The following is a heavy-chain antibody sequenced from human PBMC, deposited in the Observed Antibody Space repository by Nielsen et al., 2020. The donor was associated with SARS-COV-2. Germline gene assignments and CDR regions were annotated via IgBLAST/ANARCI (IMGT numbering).Heavy chain of an antibody. Sequence: GGSLRLSCAASGFTFSSYAMHWVRQAPGKGLEWVAVISYDGSNKYYADSVKGRFTISRDNSKNTLYLQMNSLRAEDTAVYYCARDGPEDCSSTSCFGMDVWGQGTTVTVSS. J-gene: IGHJ6*02. CDR3: ARDGPEDCSSTSCFGMDV. D-gene: IGHD2-2*01. CDR1: GFTFSSYA. V-gene: IGHV3-30-3*01. CDR2: ISYDGSNK.